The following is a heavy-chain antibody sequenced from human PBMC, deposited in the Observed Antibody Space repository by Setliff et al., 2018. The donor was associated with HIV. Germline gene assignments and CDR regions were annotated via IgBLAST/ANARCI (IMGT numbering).Heavy chain of an antibody. J-gene: IGHJ1*01. V-gene: IGHV4-34*01. D-gene: IGHD3-22*01. CDR3: ARQWRDQYNSGVSTEYFQH. CDR2: INHSGST. CDR1: GGSFSGYY. Sequence: SETLSLTCAVYGGSFSGYYWSWIRQPPGKGLGWIGEINHSGSTNYNPSLKSRVTISVDTSKNQFSLKLRSVTAADTAVYYCARQWRDQYNSGVSTEYFQHWGLGTLVTV.